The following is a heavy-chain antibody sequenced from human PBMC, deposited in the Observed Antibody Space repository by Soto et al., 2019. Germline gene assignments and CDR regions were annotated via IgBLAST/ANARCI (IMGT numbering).Heavy chain of an antibody. CDR3: ARGRGYSGDDHYYYFDLDV. Sequence: QVQLVQSGAEVKKPASSVKVSCKASGGTFNNYPITWVRQAPGEGLEWMGGSIPIFGTANYAQNFQGRVTLSVDESTSTAYMELGSLRSEDTAVYYCARGRGYSGDDHYYYFDLDVWGQGTTVTVSS. CDR1: GGTFNNYP. D-gene: IGHD5-12*01. J-gene: IGHJ6*02. CDR2: SIPIFGTA. V-gene: IGHV1-69*01.